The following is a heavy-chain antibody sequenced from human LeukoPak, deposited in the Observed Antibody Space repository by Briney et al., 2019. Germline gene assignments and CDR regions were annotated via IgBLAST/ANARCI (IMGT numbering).Heavy chain of an antibody. CDR1: GFTVGSNT. Sequence: GGSLRLSCAASGFTVGSNTMSWVRQAPGKGLEWVSIIYSDGSTSYADSVKGRFTISRDNSKNTLYLQMNSLRTEDTAVYYCARGGSYFDISGYYFYWGQGTLVTVSS. V-gene: IGHV3-66*01. CDR2: IYSDGST. CDR3: ARGGSYFDISGYYFY. D-gene: IGHD3-22*01. J-gene: IGHJ4*02.